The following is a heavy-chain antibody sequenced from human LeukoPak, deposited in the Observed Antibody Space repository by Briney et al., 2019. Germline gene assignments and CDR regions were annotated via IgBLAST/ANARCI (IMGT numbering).Heavy chain of an antibody. V-gene: IGHV1-69*04. D-gene: IGHD3-16*01. CDR3: ATHGVMGGY. Sequence: SVKVSCKASGGTFSSHALSWVRQAPGQGLEWMGRIIPMFGVTNYAQNFQGRFTITADKSTTTVYMELTSLRSEDTAVYYCATHGVMGGYWGQGTLVTVSS. CDR1: GGTFSSHA. J-gene: IGHJ4*02. CDR2: IIPMFGVT.